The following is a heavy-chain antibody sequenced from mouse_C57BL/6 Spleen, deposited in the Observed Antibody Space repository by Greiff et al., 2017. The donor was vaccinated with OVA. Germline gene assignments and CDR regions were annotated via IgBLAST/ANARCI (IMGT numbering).Heavy chain of an antibody. Sequence: VQLQQSGPELVKPGASVKISCKASGYTFTDYYMNWVKQSHGKSLEWIGDINPNNGGTSYNQKFKGKATLTVDKSSSTAYMELRSLTSEDSAVYYCARRGITTVVAPDYWGQGTTLTVSS. CDR3: ARRGITTVVAPDY. D-gene: IGHD1-1*01. CDR1: GYTFTDYY. V-gene: IGHV1-26*01. CDR2: INPNNGGT. J-gene: IGHJ2*01.